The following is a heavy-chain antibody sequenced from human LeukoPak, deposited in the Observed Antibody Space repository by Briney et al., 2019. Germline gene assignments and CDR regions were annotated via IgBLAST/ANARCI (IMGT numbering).Heavy chain of an antibody. J-gene: IGHJ4*02. CDR3: AKDSPRRWVGSYIDY. CDR2: ISWDGGST. V-gene: IGHV3-43*01. Sequence: GGSLRLSCAASGFTFDDYTMHWVRQAPGKGLEWVSLISWDGGSTYYADSVKGRFTISRDNSKNSLYLQMNSLRTEDTALYYCAKDSPRRWVGSYIDYWGQGTLVTVSS. CDR1: GFTFDDYT. D-gene: IGHD1-26*01.